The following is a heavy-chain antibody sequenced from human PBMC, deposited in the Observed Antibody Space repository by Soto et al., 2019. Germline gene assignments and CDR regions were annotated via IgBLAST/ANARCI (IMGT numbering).Heavy chain of an antibody. V-gene: IGHV1-69*13. Sequence: ASGKVSCKASVGTFSSYAISWVRQAPGQGLEWMGGIIPIFGTANYAQKFQGRVTITADESTSTAYMELSSLRSEDTAVYYCARAELVAGKYYYYGMDVWGQGTTVTVSS. J-gene: IGHJ6*02. CDR1: VGTFSSYA. CDR3: ARAELVAGKYYYYGMDV. D-gene: IGHD6-19*01. CDR2: IIPIFGTA.